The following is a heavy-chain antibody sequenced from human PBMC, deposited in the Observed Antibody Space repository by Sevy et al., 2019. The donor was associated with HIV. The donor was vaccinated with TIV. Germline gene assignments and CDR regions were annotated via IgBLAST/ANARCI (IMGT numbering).Heavy chain of an antibody. CDR3: ARTKSDDFWSGYYINYYYYGMDV. D-gene: IGHD3-3*01. CDR1: GFTFSSYE. V-gene: IGHV3-48*03. CDR2: ISSSGSTI. J-gene: IGHJ6*02. Sequence: GGSLRLSCAASGFTFSSYEMNWVRQAPGKGLEWVSYISSSGSTIYYADSVKGRFTISKDNAKNSLYLQINSRRAEDTAVYYCARTKSDDFWSGYYINYYYYGMDVWGQGTTVTVSS.